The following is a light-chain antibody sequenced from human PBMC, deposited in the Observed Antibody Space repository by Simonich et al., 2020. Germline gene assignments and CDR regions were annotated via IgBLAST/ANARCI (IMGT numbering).Light chain of an antibody. CDR2: DVS. J-gene: IGLJ3*02. CDR1: SSDVGSYNL. V-gene: IGLV2-14*02. CDR3: SSYTSSSTWV. Sequence: QSALTQPASVSGSPGQSITISCTGTSSDVGSYNLVSWYQQHPGKAPTLMIYDVSNRPSGVSNRFSGSKSGNTASLTISGLQAEDEADYYCSSYTSSSTWVFGGGTKLTVL.